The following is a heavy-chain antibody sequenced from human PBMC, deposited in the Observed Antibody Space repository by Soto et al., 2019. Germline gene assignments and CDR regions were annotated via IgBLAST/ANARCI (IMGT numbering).Heavy chain of an antibody. Sequence: QVQLVQSGAEVKKPGASVKVSCTFTSYDINWVRQAAGQGLEWMAWMNPNSGDTRYAQKFQGRVTMTRDTSKFTAYMELSNLRSEETAVYYCARGPGSSDWRFSYYYMDVWDQGTTVTVSS. D-gene: IGHD6-19*01. CDR3: ARGPGSSDWRFSYYYMDV. J-gene: IGHJ6*02. V-gene: IGHV1-8*01. CDR2: MNPNSGDT. CDR1: FTSYD.